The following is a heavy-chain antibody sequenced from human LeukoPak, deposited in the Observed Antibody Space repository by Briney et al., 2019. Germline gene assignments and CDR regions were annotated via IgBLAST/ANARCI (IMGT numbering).Heavy chain of an antibody. CDR1: GGSISSGGYY. CDR2: IYHSGST. V-gene: IGHV4-30-2*01. CDR3: ASVLPFQGWFDP. Sequence: PSETLSLTCTVSGGSISSGGYYWSWIRQPPGKGLEWIGYIYHSGSTYYNPSLKSRVTISVDRSKNQFSLKLSSVTAADTAVYYCASVLPFQGWFDPWGQGTLVTVSS. J-gene: IGHJ5*02.